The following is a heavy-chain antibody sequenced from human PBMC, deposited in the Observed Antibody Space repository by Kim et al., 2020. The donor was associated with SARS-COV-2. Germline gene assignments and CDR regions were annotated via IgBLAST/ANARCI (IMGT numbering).Heavy chain of an antibody. CDR2: IIPMLGIV. Sequence: SVKVSCKASGGTFSSYAINWVRQAPGQGLEWMGRIIPMLGIVNYAQKFQGRVTMTADKSTSTAYMDLSSLRSEDTAVYYCASTAYYHDSSGYWDAFDIWGQGTMVTVSS. J-gene: IGHJ3*02. V-gene: IGHV1-69*04. CDR1: GGTFSSYA. CDR3: ASTAYYHDSSGYWDAFDI. D-gene: IGHD3-22*01.